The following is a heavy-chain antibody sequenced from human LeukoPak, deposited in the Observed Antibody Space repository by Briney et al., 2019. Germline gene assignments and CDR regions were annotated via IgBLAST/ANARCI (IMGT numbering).Heavy chain of an antibody. V-gene: IGHV3-30-3*01. CDR1: GFTFRSYA. CDR2: MSYDGAVK. J-gene: IGHJ4*02. Sequence: GGSLRLSCAASGFTFRSYAIHWVRQTPGKGLEWVAFMSYDGAVKYYADSVKGRFSISRDNSKNTLYLQMNSLRAEDTAVYYCAKDNKVPGGFDYWGQGTLVTVSS. CDR3: AKDNKVPGGFDY. D-gene: IGHD2-15*01.